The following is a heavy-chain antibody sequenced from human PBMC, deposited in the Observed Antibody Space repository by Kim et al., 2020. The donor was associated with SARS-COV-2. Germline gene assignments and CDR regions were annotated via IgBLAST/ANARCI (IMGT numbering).Heavy chain of an antibody. J-gene: IGHJ6*03. CDR2: IYYSGST. V-gene: IGHV4-59*01. Sequence: SETLSLTCTVSGGSISSYYWSWIRQPPGKGLEWIGYIYYSGSTNYNPSLKSRVTISVDTSKNQFSLKLSSVTAADTAVYYCARVQYYDFWSGYYRSNYYYDMDVWGKGTTVTVSS. CDR1: GGSISSYY. D-gene: IGHD3-3*01. CDR3: ARVQYYDFWSGYYRSNYYYDMDV.